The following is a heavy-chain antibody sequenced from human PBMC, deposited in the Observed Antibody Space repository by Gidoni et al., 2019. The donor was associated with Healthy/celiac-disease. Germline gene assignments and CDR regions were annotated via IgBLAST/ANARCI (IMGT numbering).Heavy chain of an antibody. Sequence: QLQLQEAGPGLVKPSETPSLTCTVSGGSISSSSYYWGWIRQPPGQGLEWIGSIYYSGSTYYNPSLKSRVTISVDTSKNQFSLKLSSVTAADTAVYYCARLNCSSTSCAYYYYGMDVWGQGTTVTVSS. V-gene: IGHV4-39*01. D-gene: IGHD2-2*01. CDR2: IYYSGST. CDR3: ARLNCSSTSCAYYYYGMDV. CDR1: GGSISSSSYY. J-gene: IGHJ6*02.